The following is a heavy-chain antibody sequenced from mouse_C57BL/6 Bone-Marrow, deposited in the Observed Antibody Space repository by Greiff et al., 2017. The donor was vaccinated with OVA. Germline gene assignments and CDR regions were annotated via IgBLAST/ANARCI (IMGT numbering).Heavy chain of an antibody. V-gene: IGHV5-4*01. D-gene: IGHD1-1*01. J-gene: IGHJ4*01. CDR3: ARVGSSLYYYAMDY. CDR2: ISDGGSYT. Sequence: EVQLVESGGGLVKPGGSLKLSCAASGFTFSSYAMSWVRQTPEKRLEWVATISDGGSYTYYPDNVKGRFTISRDNAKNNLYLQMSHLKSEDTAMYYCARVGSSLYYYAMDYWGQGTSVTVSS. CDR1: GFTFSSYA.